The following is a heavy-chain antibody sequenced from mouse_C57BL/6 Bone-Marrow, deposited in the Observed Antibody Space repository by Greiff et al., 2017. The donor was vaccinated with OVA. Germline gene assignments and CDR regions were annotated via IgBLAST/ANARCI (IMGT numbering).Heavy chain of an antibody. V-gene: IGHV6-3*01. J-gene: IGHJ4*01. Sequence: EVQLVESGGGLVQPGGSMKLSCVASGFTFSNYWMNWVRQSPEKGLEWVAQIRLKSDNYATHYAESVKGRFTISRDDSKSSVYLQMNNLRAEDTGIYYCTDRLGGDAMDYWGQGTSVTVSS. CDR1: GFTFSNYW. D-gene: IGHD4-1*01. CDR3: TDRLGGDAMDY. CDR2: IRLKSDNYAT.